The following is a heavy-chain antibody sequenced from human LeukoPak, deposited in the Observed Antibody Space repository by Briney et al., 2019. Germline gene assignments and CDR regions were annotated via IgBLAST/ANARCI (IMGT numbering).Heavy chain of an antibody. CDR1: GFTFSSYW. Sequence: PGGSLRLSCAASGFTFSSYWMSWVRQTPGKGVEWVANIKQDGSEKYYVDSVKGRFTISRDNAKNSLYLQMNSLRAEDTAVYYCARDPEDDYGDYWGQGTLVTVSS. V-gene: IGHV3-7*03. CDR2: IKQDGSEK. J-gene: IGHJ4*02. D-gene: IGHD2-15*01. CDR3: ARDPEDDYGDY.